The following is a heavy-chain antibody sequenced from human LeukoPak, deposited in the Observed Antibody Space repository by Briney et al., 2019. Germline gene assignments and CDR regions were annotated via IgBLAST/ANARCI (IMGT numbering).Heavy chain of an antibody. CDR1: GYSISSGYY. D-gene: IGHD3-22*01. Sequence: SETLSLTCTVSGYSISSGYYWGWIRQPPGKGLEWIGSIYHSGSTYYNPSLKSRVTISVDTSKNQFSLKLSSVTAADTAVYYCARDPEKYDSSGYYFDYWGQGTLVTVSS. J-gene: IGHJ4*02. CDR2: IYHSGST. V-gene: IGHV4-38-2*02. CDR3: ARDPEKYDSSGYYFDY.